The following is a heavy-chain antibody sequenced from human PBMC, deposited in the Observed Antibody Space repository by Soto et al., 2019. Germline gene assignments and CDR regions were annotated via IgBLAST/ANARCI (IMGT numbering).Heavy chain of an antibody. V-gene: IGHV3-48*03. D-gene: IGHD3-22*01. Sequence: PVGSLRLSCAASGFTFSSYEMNWVRQAPGKGLEWVSYISSSGSTIYYADSVKGRFTISRDNAKNSLYLQMNSLRAEDTAVYYCARDRGYYYDSSGYHDAFDIWGQGTMVTVSS. J-gene: IGHJ3*02. CDR3: ARDRGYYYDSSGYHDAFDI. CDR2: ISSSGSTI. CDR1: GFTFSSYE.